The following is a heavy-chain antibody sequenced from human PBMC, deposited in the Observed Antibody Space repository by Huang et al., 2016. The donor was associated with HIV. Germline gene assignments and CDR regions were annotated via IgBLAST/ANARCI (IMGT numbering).Heavy chain of an antibody. J-gene: IGHJ3*02. CDR2: MHQSGDT. V-gene: IGHV4-4*07. CDR1: GVSTRTYF. Sequence: QVHLQESGPGLVKPSETLSLICTVSGVSTRTYFWSWIRQPAGKGPACIARMHQSGDTKAHPSRRGRVTMSVDTSKNQLSLRLTSVTAADTAVYYCAREDRNAFDIWGQGIMVIVSS. CDR3: AREDRNAFDI.